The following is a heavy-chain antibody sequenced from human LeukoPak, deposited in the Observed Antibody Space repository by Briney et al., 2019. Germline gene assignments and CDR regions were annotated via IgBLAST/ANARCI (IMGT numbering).Heavy chain of an antibody. CDR2: ISYDGSNK. CDR1: GFTFSSYG. V-gene: IGHV3-30*18. D-gene: IGHD6-19*01. CDR3: AKGGGIAVGGTAFDY. J-gene: IGHJ4*02. Sequence: GGPLRLSCAASGFTFSSYGMQWLRPAPGKGREGVAVISYDGSNKYYADSVKGRFTISRDNSKNTLYLQMNSLRAGDTGVYYCAKGGGIAVGGTAFDYWGQGTLVTVYS.